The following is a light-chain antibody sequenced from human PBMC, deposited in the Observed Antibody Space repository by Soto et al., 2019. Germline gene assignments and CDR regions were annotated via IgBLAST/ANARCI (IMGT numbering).Light chain of an antibody. CDR1: QSVSSSY. V-gene: IGKV3-20*01. CDR2: GAS. J-gene: IGKJ2*01. CDR3: QQYGSSPYT. Sequence: EILVTQSPGTLSLSPGERATLSCRASQSVSSSYLAWYQQKPGQAPRLLIYGASSRATGIPDRFSGSGSGTDFTLTISRLEPEDFAVYYCQQYGSSPYTFGQGTQLEIK.